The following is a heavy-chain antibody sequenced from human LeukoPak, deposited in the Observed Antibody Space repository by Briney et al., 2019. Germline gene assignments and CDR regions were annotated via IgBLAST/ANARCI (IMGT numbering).Heavy chain of an antibody. V-gene: IGHV4-34*01. CDR3: ARRVRGVIISFYYYNGMDV. J-gene: IGHJ6*02. CDR2: INHSGAT. CDR1: GGSFSDYY. Sequence: SETLSLTCAVYGGSFSDYYWTWIRQSPGKGLEWIGEINHSGATDYNPSLKSRVTISVDTSKNQFSLKVRSVTAADTAVYYCARRVRGVIISFYYYNGMDVWGQGTTVTVSS. D-gene: IGHD3-10*01.